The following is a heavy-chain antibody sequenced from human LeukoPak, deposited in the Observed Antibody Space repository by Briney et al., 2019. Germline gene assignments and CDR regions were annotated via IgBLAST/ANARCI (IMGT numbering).Heavy chain of an antibody. D-gene: IGHD2-21*02. CDR3: TPAVCGGDCYYDY. CDR2: IKSKTDGGTT. CDR1: GFNFSNAW. V-gene: IGHV3-15*01. Sequence: YPGGSLRLSCAASGFNFSNAWMSWVRQAPGEGLEWAGRIKSKTDGGTTDYAAPVKGRFTISRDDSKNTLYLQMNSLKTEDTAVYYCTPAVCGGDCYYDYWGQGTLVTVSS. J-gene: IGHJ4*02.